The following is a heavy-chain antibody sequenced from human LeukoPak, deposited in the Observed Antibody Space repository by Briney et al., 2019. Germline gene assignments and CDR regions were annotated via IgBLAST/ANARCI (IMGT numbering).Heavy chain of an antibody. V-gene: IGHV3-49*04. CDR1: GFSIAEYA. Sequence: GRSLRLSCTASGFSIAEYAMTWVRQAPGRGLEWLGFIRSNSYSETTQYAASVRGRFTISRDDSNSVTYLQMNSLKVEDTAVYFCTRDRRDGYNDGYFSLWGRGTLVTVSS. CDR3: TRDRRDGYNDGYFSL. CDR2: IRSNSYSETT. D-gene: IGHD5-24*01. J-gene: IGHJ2*01.